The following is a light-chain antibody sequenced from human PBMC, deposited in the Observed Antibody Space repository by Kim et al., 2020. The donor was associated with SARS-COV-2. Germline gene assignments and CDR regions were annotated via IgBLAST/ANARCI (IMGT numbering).Light chain of an antibody. CDR2: GAS. V-gene: IGKV3-15*01. Sequence: SVSPGKTATLSSRASQSVSSNLAWYQQKPGQAPRLLIYGASTRATGIPARFSGSGSGTEFTLTISSLQSEDFAVYYCQQYNNWPYTFGQGTKLEI. J-gene: IGKJ2*01. CDR3: QQYNNWPYT. CDR1: QSVSSN.